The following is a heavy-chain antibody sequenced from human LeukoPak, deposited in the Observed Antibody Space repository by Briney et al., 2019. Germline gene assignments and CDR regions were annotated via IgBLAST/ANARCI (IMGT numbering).Heavy chain of an antibody. Sequence: ASVKVSCKASGYTFTSYYMHWVRQAPGQGLEWMGIINPSGGSTSYAQKFQGRVTMTRDMSMSTVYMELSSLRSEDTAVYYCASAEGTGYCSGGGCYAGWFDPWGQGTLVTVSS. V-gene: IGHV1-46*01. CDR2: INPSGGST. CDR3: ASAEGTGYCSGGGCYAGWFDP. CDR1: GYTFTSYY. D-gene: IGHD2-15*01. J-gene: IGHJ5*02.